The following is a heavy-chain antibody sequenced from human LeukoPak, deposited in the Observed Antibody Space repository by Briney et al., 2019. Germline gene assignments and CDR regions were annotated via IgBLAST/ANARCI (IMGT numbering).Heavy chain of an antibody. Sequence: PGGSLRLSCAASGFSVVNAWMSWVRQAPGQGLEWVGRIKSKEDGGTTGYAAPVEDRFSLSRDASDNTLYPQKNSLQAPDTAVYYSGIYPGRWGQGTLVTVSS. J-gene: IGHJ4*02. CDR2: IKSKEDGGTT. V-gene: IGHV3-15*05. CDR3: GIYPGR. CDR1: GFSVVNAW. D-gene: IGHD2-15*01.